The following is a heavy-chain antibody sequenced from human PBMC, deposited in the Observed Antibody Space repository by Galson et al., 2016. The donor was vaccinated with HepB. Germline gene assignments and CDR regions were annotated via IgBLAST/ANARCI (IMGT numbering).Heavy chain of an antibody. J-gene: IGHJ4*02. Sequence: SLRLSCAASGFTFSSHSMHWVRLAPGKGLEWVSYISVYRTIYYADSVKGRFTISRDNARNSLYLQMNTLRADDTAVYYCARSVEGHFDYWGQGILVTVSS. V-gene: IGHV3-48*04. CDR1: GFTFSSHS. CDR3: ARSVEGHFDY. D-gene: IGHD1-1*01. CDR2: ISVYRTI.